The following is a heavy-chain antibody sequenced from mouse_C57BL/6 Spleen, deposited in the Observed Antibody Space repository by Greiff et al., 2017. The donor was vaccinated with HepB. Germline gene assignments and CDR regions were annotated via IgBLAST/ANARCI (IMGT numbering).Heavy chain of an antibody. V-gene: IGHV3-6*01. CDR2: ISYDGSN. Sequence: DVKLVESGPGLVKPSQSLSLTCSVTGYSITSGYYWNWIRQFPGNKLEWMGYISYDGSNNYNPSLKNRISITRDTSKNQFFLKLNSVTTEDTATYYCARGDGYYLFFDYWGQGTTLTVSS. CDR1: GYSITSGYY. J-gene: IGHJ2*01. D-gene: IGHD2-3*01. CDR3: ARGDGYYLFFDY.